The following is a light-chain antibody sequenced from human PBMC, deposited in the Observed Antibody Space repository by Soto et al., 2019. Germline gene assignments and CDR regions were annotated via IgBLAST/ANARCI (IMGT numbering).Light chain of an antibody. CDR3: SSYTRSSTLVV. CDR2: EVS. J-gene: IGLJ2*01. Sequence: QSALTQPASVSGSPGQSVTISCTGTNSDIGGYIYVSWYQQHPGKAPKLMIYEVSNRPSGVSNRFSGSKSGNTASLTISGLQAEDEADYYCSSYTRSSTLVVFGGGTKLTVL. V-gene: IGLV2-14*01. CDR1: NSDIGGYIY.